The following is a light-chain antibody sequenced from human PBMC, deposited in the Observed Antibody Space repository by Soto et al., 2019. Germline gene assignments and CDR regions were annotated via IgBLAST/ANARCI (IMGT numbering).Light chain of an antibody. CDR2: SAS. J-gene: IGKJ2*01. CDR3: QQGHNWPLP. V-gene: IGKV3-15*01. CDR1: QSISSE. Sequence: EIVMTQSPATLSVSPGERATLSCRASQSISSELAWYQQKPGQPPRLLIYSASTRATGVPARFTGRGSGSEFTLTISGLQSEDFAVYYCQQGHNWPLPFGQGTRLEI.